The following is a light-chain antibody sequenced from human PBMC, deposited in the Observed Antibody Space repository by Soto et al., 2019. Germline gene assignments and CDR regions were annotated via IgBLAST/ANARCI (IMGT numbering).Light chain of an antibody. CDR2: QDN. J-gene: IGLJ1*01. Sequence: ELTQQRSMAVSPGHTASITCSGDKLGDEYVSWYRQKPGQSPVLVIYQDNKRPSGIPERFSGSNSGNTASLTINGTQAMDEADYFCQAWGSSTVYVFGTGTKVTVL. V-gene: IGLV3-1*01. CDR1: KLGDEY. CDR3: QAWGSSTVYV.